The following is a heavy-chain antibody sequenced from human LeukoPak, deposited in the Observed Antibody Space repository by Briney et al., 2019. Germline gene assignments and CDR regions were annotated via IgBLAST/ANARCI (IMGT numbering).Heavy chain of an antibody. CDR3: ARGEDYNYYYYMDV. CDR1: GFTFSYYY. J-gene: IGHJ6*03. V-gene: IGHV3-11*01. CDR2: ISSSGSTI. Sequence: GGSLRLSCAASGFTFSYYYMSWIRQAPGKGLEWVSYISSSGSTIYYADSVKGRFTISRDNAKNSLYLQMNSLRAEDTAVYYCARGEDYNYYYYMDVWGKGTTVTVSS.